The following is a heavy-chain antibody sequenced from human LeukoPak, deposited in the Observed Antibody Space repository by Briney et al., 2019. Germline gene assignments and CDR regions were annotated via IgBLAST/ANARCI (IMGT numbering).Heavy chain of an antibody. Sequence: GGSLRFSCAASGFTFSSYGITWVRQAPGKGLEWVSTISATGGSTYYADSVKGRFTISRDNSKDTLYLQMNSLRAEDTAVYYCAKDISTWELLPFDYWGQGTLVTVSS. V-gene: IGHV3-23*01. CDR3: AKDISTWELLPFDY. D-gene: IGHD1-26*01. CDR2: ISATGGST. CDR1: GFTFSSYG. J-gene: IGHJ4*02.